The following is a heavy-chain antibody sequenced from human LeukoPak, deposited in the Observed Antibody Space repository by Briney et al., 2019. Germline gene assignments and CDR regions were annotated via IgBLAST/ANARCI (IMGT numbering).Heavy chain of an antibody. V-gene: IGHV4-31*03. Sequence: SQTLSLTCTVSGGSISSGGYYWSWIRQHPGKGLEWIGYIYYSGSTYYNPSLKSRVTISVDTSKNQFSLKLSSVTAADTAVYYCARDLGLRYDGNSDAFDIWGQGTMVTVSS. CDR3: ARDLGLRYDGNSDAFDI. CDR1: GGSISSGGYY. CDR2: IYYSGST. D-gene: IGHD4-23*01. J-gene: IGHJ3*02.